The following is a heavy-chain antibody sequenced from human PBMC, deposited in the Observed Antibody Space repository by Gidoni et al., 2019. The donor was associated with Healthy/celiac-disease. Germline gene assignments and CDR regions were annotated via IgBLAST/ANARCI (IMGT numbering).Heavy chain of an antibody. J-gene: IGHJ4*02. CDR3: ARVRYGSGSYYPRFGAIDY. CDR2: ISSSSSYI. V-gene: IGHV3-21*01. D-gene: IGHD3-10*01. Sequence: EVQLVESGGGLVKPGGSLRLSCAASGFTFSSYSMNWVRQAPGKGLEWVSSISSSSSYIYYADSVKGRFTISRDNAKNSLYLQMNSLRAEDTAVYYCARVRYGSGSYYPRFGAIDYWGQGTLVTVSS. CDR1: GFTFSSYS.